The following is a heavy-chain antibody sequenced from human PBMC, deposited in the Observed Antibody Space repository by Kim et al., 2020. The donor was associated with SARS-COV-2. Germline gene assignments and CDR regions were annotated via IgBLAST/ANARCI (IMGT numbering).Heavy chain of an antibody. CDR1: GGSFSGYY. V-gene: IGHV4-34*01. Sequence: SETLSLTCAVYGGSFSGYYWSWIRQPPGKGLEWIGEINHSGSTNYNPSLKSRVTISVDTSKNQFSLKLSSVTAADTAVYYCARGRSSSWYPEYWGQGTLV. CDR2: INHSGST. D-gene: IGHD6-13*01. CDR3: ARGRSSSWYPEY. J-gene: IGHJ4*02.